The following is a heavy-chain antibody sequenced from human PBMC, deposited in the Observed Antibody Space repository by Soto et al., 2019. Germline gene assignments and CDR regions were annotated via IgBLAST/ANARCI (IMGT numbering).Heavy chain of an antibody. CDR1: GFTFSTYS. CDR2: IWGDGSKK. CDR3: AKVFRRDRVYVLNC. J-gene: IGHJ4*02. D-gene: IGHD3-16*01. V-gene: IGHV3-23*03. Sequence: EVQLLESGGGFIQPGGSLSLSCAASGFTFSTYSMNWVRRAPGKGLEWVAVIWGDGSKKFYADSVKGRFTISRDNSKNPLYRKMNSRRAEDTAVFYCAKVFRRDRVYVLNCGGKAPLVTV.